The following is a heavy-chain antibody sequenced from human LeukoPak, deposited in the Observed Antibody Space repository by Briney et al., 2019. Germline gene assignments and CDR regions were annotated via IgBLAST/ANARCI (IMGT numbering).Heavy chain of an antibody. CDR1: GGSFSGYY. CDR2: INHSGSA. J-gene: IGHJ4*02. Sequence: YPSETLSLTCAVYGGSFSGYYWSWIRQPPGKGLEWIGEINHSGSATYNPSLKSRFTMSVDASKNQFSLRLSSVTAADTAVYYCARLGLYTSSWYRYYYFDYWGQGTLVTVSS. CDR3: ARLGLYTSSWYRYYYFDY. V-gene: IGHV4-34*01. D-gene: IGHD6-13*01.